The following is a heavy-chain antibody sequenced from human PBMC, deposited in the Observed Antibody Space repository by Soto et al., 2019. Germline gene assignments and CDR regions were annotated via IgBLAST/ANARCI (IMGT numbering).Heavy chain of an antibody. V-gene: IGHV1-8*01. CDR2: MNPNSGNT. D-gene: IGHD2-15*01. J-gene: IGHJ5*02. CDR3: ARGVYCSGGSCYSTGLNWFDP. Sequence: QVPLVQSGAEVKKPGASVKVSCKASGYTFTSYDINWVRQATGQGLEWMGWMNPNSGNTGYAQKFQGRVTMTRNTSISTAYMELSSLRSEDTAVYYCARGVYCSGGSCYSTGLNWFDPWGQGTLVTVSS. CDR1: GYTFTSYD.